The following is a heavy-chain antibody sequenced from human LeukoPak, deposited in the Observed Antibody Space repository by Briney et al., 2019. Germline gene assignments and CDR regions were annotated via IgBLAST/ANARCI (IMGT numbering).Heavy chain of an antibody. CDR3: SVWFGEFAH. V-gene: IGHV1-2*02. J-gene: IGHJ4*02. Sequence: ASVKVSCKASGCTFTDYNIHWVRQAPGQGLEWMGWINPNSGGTNYAQRFQGMVTMTRDTSISTAYMDLGSLKSDDTATYFCSVWFGEFAHWGQGTLVTVSS. CDR2: INPNSGGT. D-gene: IGHD3-10*01. CDR1: GCTFTDYN.